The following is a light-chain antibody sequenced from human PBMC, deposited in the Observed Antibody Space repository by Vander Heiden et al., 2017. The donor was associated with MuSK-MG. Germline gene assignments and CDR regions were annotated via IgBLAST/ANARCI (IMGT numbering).Light chain of an antibody. CDR3: SSYSRSSGRV. CDR2: NVN. V-gene: IGLV2-14*03. CDR1: GSDVGTYNY. Sequence: QSALTQPASVSGSPGQSITISCTGTGSDVGTYNYVSWYQQHPGKAPKLLLFNVNDRPSGVSNRFSVSKSGNTASLIISGLQAEDEADYYCSSYSRSSGRVFGGGTKLTVL. J-gene: IGLJ2*01.